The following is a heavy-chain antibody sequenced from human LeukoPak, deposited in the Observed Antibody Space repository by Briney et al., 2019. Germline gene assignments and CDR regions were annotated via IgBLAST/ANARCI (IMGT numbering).Heavy chain of an antibody. CDR3: AKGRGYCTGGSCYSDY. CDR1: RFTFSNYA. Sequence: GGSLRLSRTASRFTFSNYAMSWVRQAPGHGQHWGSTISGSDGSTYYADSVKGRFTISRDNSKNTLYLQMNSLRVEDTAIYYCAKGRGYCTGGSCYSDYWGQGTLVTVSS. D-gene: IGHD2-15*01. CDR2: ISGSDGST. J-gene: IGHJ4*02. V-gene: IGHV3-23*01.